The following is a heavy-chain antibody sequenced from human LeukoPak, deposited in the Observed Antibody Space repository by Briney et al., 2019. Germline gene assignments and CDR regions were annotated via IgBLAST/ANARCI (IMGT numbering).Heavy chain of an antibody. Sequence: GGSLRLSCAASGFTFDDFGMSWVRHVPGKGLEWVSGINWNGGRTGYADSVKGRFTISRDNAKKSLYLQMNSLRAEDTALYYCARKWLSNAFDIWGQGTMVTASS. CDR3: ARKWLSNAFDI. CDR1: GFTFDDFG. J-gene: IGHJ3*02. CDR2: INWNGGRT. V-gene: IGHV3-20*04. D-gene: IGHD5-12*01.